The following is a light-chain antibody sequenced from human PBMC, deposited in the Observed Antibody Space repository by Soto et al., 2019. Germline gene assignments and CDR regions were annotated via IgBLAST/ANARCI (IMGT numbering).Light chain of an antibody. V-gene: IGKV1-39*01. J-gene: IGKJ1*01. Sequence: DIQMTRSPFSLSASVGDRVTITCRASQSINRDLNWYQQKPGKAPNLLIYAAFTLESGVPSRFSGSGSGTDFTLTISTLQLDDFATYYCQQYNSYWTFGQGTKVDIK. CDR2: AAF. CDR3: QQYNSYWT. CDR1: QSINRD.